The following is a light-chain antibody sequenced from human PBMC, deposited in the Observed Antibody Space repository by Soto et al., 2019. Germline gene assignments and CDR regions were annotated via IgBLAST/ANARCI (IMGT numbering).Light chain of an antibody. CDR2: EVS. CDR1: SSDIGGYNY. Sequence: QSALTQPPSASGSPGQSVTISCTGTSSDIGGYNYVSWYQQHPGKAPKLMIYEVSERPSGVPDRVSGSKSGNTASLTVSGLQAEYEADYYCSSYAGSNNHNYVFGNGTKLTVL. V-gene: IGLV2-8*01. CDR3: SSYAGSNNHNYV. J-gene: IGLJ1*01.